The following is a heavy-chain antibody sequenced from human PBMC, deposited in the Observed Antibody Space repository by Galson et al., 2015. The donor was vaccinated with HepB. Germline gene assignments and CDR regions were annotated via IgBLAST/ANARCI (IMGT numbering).Heavy chain of an antibody. CDR3: ARPYCRGRRSPYAMDF. CDR2: INPDTGDT. J-gene: IGHJ6*02. V-gene: IGHV1-2*02. D-gene: IGHD2-15*01. CDR1: GYTFTGYF. Sequence: SVKVSCKASGYTFTGYFIHWVRQAPGQGLEWMGWINPDTGDTHYAQKFRGRVTMTRDTSISTAYMDLGSLTSDDTAVYSCARPYCRGRRSPYAMDFWGQGSPVSV.